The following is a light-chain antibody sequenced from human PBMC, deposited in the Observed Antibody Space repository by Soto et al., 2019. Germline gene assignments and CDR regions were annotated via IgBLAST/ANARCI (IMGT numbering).Light chain of an antibody. Sequence: DIQLTQSPTSLSASVGDRVTIACRASQFIDSYLNWYQQKPGKAPKLLIYAASSLQSGVSSRFSGSGSGTDFTLTINSLQPEDFAVYYCQQYGTSPITFGQGTRLEIK. CDR2: AAS. V-gene: IGKV1-39*01. CDR1: QFIDSY. J-gene: IGKJ5*01. CDR3: QQYGTSPIT.